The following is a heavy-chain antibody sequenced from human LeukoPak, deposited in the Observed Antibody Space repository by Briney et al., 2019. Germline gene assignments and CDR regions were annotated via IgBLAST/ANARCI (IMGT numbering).Heavy chain of an antibody. J-gene: IGHJ3*02. Sequence: ASVTVSCKVSGYTLTELSMHWVRQAPGKGLEWMGGFDPEDGETIYAQKFQGIVTMTEDTSTDTAYMELSSLRSEDTAVYYCATGGAARPRANDAFDIWGQGTMVTVSS. CDR2: FDPEDGET. CDR3: ATGGAARPRANDAFDI. CDR1: GYTLTELS. V-gene: IGHV1-24*01. D-gene: IGHD6-6*01.